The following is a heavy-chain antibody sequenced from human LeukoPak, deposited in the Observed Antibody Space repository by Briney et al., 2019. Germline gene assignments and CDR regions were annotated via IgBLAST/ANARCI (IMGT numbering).Heavy chain of an antibody. Sequence: GGSLRLSCAASGFTFSSYSMNWVRQAPGKGLEWVSYISGSGSTMYYGDSVKGRFTISRDNAKNSLYLQMNSLRAEDTAVYYCAGMAHLGPPWGQGTLVTVSS. D-gene: IGHD5-24*01. CDR3: AGMAHLGPP. CDR2: ISGSGSTM. J-gene: IGHJ5*02. CDR1: GFTFSSYS. V-gene: IGHV3-48*01.